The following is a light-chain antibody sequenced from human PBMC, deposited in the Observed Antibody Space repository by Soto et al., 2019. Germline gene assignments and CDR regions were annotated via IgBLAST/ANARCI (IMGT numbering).Light chain of an antibody. CDR3: QQLTRFPRT. V-gene: IGKV1-9*01. J-gene: IGKJ1*01. CDR2: AAS. Sequence: DIQLTQSPSFLSASVGDRVIITCRSSQDISSYLAWYQQRPGKVTRFLTHAASTLQSGVPSRFSAAGSGTTFTLTISSLQPEDIAPYYCQQLTRFPRTFVHGTKVE. CDR1: QDISSY.